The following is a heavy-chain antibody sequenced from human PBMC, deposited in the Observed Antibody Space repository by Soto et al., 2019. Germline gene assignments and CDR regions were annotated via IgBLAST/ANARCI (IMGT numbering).Heavy chain of an antibody. D-gene: IGHD3-3*01. V-gene: IGHV4-38-2*01. Sequence: PSETLSLTGAVSSYSISVGVYWAWIRQPPGKGLEWIGNIYHSGSAHYNPSLKSRVTMSVDTSKNNFSLRLTSVTAADTAVYYCARVTILEYWFDPVGQGILVTVSS. J-gene: IGHJ5*02. CDR3: ARVTILEYWFDP. CDR2: IYHSGSA. CDR1: SYSISVGVY.